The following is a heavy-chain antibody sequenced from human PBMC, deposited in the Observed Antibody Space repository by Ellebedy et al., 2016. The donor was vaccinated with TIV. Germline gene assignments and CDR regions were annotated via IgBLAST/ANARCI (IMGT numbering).Heavy chain of an antibody. D-gene: IGHD3-3*01. CDR2: FNPNSGDT. J-gene: IGHJ5*02. CDR1: GYTFTHYF. CDR3: TRGISQSWLDA. Sequence: AASVTVSCKATGYTFTHYFMHWVRQPPGQGLEWMGWFNPNSGDTKYPQKFQGRVTMTRDTSISTAYMELRSLTFDDTAVYYCTRGISQSWLDAWGQGTLVTVSS. V-gene: IGHV1-2*02.